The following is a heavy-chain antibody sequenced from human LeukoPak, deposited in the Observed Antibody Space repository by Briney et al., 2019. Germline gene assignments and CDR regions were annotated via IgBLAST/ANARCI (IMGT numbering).Heavy chain of an antibody. CDR2: ISGSGGST. CDR1: GFTFRNYD. Sequence: GGALRLSCIPSGFTFRNYDMHGGPQAPGKGLEWVSAISGSGGSTYYADSVKGRFTISRDNAKNSLYLQMNSLRAEDTAVYYCAELGITMIGGVWGKGTTVTISS. D-gene: IGHD3-10*02. J-gene: IGHJ6*04. V-gene: IGHV3-23*01. CDR3: AELGITMIGGV.